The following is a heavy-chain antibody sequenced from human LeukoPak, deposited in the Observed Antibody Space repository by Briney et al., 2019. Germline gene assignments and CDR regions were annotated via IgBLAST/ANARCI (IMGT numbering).Heavy chain of an antibody. Sequence: GESLKISCKGPGYSFTSYWIGWVRQMHGKGLEWMGIIYPGDSDTRYSPSFQGQVTISADKSISTAYLQWSSLKASDTAMYYCARFFGYCGGDCYGDVWGKGTTVTVSS. CDR3: ARFFGYCGGDCYGDV. CDR1: GYSFTSYW. D-gene: IGHD2-21*02. V-gene: IGHV5-51*01. CDR2: IYPGDSDT. J-gene: IGHJ6*04.